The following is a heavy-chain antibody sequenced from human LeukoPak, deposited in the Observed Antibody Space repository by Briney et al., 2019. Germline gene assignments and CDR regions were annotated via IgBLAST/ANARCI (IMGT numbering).Heavy chain of an antibody. D-gene: IGHD1-1*01. J-gene: IGHJ4*02. Sequence: PGGSLRLSCAASGITFSSYAMTWVRQAPGKGLEWVSTTTSDFSTYFAGPVMGRFSISRDNSRNTLYLQMSSLRAEDTATYFCATKTTFDYWGQGTLVTVSS. V-gene: IGHV3-23*01. CDR2: TTSDFST. CDR3: ATKTTFDY. CDR1: GITFSSYA.